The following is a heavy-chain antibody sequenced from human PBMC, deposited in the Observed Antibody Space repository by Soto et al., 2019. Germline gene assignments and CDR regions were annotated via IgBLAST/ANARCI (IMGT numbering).Heavy chain of an antibody. Sequence: PGESLKISCEASGFNFRDFWMHWVRQPPGKGPEWVSNIPSDGRDVSYADSVRGRFTISRDDARNTLYLQMSDLRVEDTAIYYCTRDDSGLGIDYWGQGTLVTVSS. CDR3: TRDDSGLGIDY. J-gene: IGHJ4*02. V-gene: IGHV3-74*01. CDR2: IPSDGRDV. CDR1: GFNFRDFW. D-gene: IGHD1-26*01.